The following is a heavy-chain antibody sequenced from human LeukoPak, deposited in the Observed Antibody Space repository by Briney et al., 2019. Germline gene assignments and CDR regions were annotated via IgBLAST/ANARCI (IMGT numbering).Heavy chain of an antibody. CDR2: INTNTGNP. CDR3: ARGYCGGDCFDYYYGMDV. Sequence: ASVKVSCKASGYTFTTYGINWVRQAPGQGLEWMGWINTNTGNPTYAQGFTGRFVFSLDTSVSTAYLQISSLKAEDTAVYYCARGYCGGDCFDYYYGMDVWGQGTTVTVSS. CDR1: GYTFTTYG. D-gene: IGHD2-21*02. J-gene: IGHJ6*02. V-gene: IGHV7-4-1*02.